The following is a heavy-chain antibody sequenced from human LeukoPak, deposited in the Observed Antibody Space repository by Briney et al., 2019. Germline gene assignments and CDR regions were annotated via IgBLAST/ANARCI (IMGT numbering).Heavy chain of an antibody. J-gene: IGHJ3*02. CDR3: ARTYDFGRGPPGDAFDN. Sequence: GGSLRLSCAASGFAFTIFGLNWVRQAPGKGPEWVSYIDARSGITYYADSVQGRFTISRDDARESVFLQMDGLRVDDTAVYYCARTYDFGRGPPGDAFDNWGPGTWVIVSA. D-gene: IGHD3-3*01. V-gene: IGHV3-48*01. CDR1: GFAFTIFG. CDR2: IDARSGIT.